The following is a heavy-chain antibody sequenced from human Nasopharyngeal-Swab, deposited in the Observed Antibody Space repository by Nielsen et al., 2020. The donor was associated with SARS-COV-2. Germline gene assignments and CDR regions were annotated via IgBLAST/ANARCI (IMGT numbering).Heavy chain of an antibody. Sequence: GESLKISCEASGLTLRTYYMHWVRQAPGKGPVWVSHIDNDGSTTTYANSVRGRFTISRDNARNTLYLQMNSLRVEDTAVYYCVKHQGSSSDQWGQGTLVTVSS. J-gene: IGHJ4*02. CDR1: GLTLRTYY. V-gene: IGHV3-74*01. CDR2: IDNDGSTT. CDR3: VKHQGSSSDQ.